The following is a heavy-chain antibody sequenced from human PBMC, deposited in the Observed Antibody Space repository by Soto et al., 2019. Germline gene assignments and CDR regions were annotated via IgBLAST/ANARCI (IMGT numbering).Heavy chain of an antibody. CDR2: IKQDGSES. D-gene: IGHD5-18*01. CDR3: ATMGYRYGRYFHNYGMDF. J-gene: IGHJ6*02. V-gene: IGHV3-7*03. Sequence: EVQLVESGGGLVQPGGSLRLSCAASGFIFSGYWMTWVRQAPGKGLEWVAIIKQDGSESYYVDSVKGRFTISRDNAKNSLYLQMSSLRVEDTAIYYCATMGYRYGRYFHNYGMDFWGQGTTVTVSS. CDR1: GFIFSGYW.